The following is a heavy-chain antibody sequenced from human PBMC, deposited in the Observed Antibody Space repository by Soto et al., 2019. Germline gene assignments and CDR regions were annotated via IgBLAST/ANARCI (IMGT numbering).Heavy chain of an antibody. CDR3: ARDSGTSSGPILTGFDP. Sequence: GGSLRLSCAASGFTFSSYSMNWVRQAPGKGLEWVSYISSSSSTIYYADSVKGRFTISRDNAKNSLYLQMNSLRAEDTAVYYCARDSGTSSGPILTGFDPWGQGTLVTVSS. D-gene: IGHD3-22*01. CDR1: GFTFSSYS. V-gene: IGHV3-48*01. CDR2: ISSSSSTI. J-gene: IGHJ5*02.